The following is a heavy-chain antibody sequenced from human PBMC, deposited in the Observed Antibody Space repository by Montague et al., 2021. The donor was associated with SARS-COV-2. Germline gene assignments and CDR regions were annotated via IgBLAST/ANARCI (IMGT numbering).Heavy chain of an antibody. J-gene: IGHJ5*02. V-gene: IGHV4-59*02. D-gene: IGHD1-14*01. CDR2: VHYSGKT. CDR3: ARHHISTMYGYSWFDP. CDR1: GVSVKNYY. Sequence: SETLSLTCTVSGVSVKNYYWSWIRQPPGKGLEWIGYVHYSGKTKSNPSLQNPISISLDASKNQFYLSLTSVTSADAAVYYCARHHISTMYGYSWFDPWGRGTQVTVSS.